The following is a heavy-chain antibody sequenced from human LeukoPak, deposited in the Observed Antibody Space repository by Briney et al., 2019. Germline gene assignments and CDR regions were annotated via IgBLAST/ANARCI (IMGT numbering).Heavy chain of an antibody. CDR2: IWYDGSNK. V-gene: IGHV3-30*02. CDR1: GFTFSSYG. CDR3: VGSSHGDYPLFDY. Sequence: GGSLRLSCAASGFTFSSYGMHWVRQAPGKGLEWVAVIWYDGSNKYYADSVKGRFTISRDNSKNTLYLQMNSLRAEDTAVYYCVGSSHGDYPLFDYWGQGTLVTVSS. D-gene: IGHD4-17*01. J-gene: IGHJ4*02.